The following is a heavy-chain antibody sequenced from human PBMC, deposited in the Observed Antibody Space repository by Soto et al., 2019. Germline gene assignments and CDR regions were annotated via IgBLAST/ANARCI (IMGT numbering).Heavy chain of an antibody. CDR3: ATGSQTLDY. J-gene: IGHJ4*02. V-gene: IGHV1-8*01. CDR2: MDSYTGNT. Sequence: QAQLVQSGAEVKKPGASVKISCKASGYTLSTYDINWVRQAAGQGLEWMGWMDSYTGNTGYAQEFQGRLIMTRDTSINAAYMELSCLQSEDTAVYFCATGSQTLDYWGQGTLVTVSS. CDR1: GYTLSTYD.